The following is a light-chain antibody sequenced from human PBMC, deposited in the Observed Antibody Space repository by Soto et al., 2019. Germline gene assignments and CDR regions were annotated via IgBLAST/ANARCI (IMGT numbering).Light chain of an antibody. V-gene: IGKV3D-15*01. CDR1: QSVSNN. CDR3: QQYSNWPPIT. Sequence: EILMTQSPATLSVSPGDRATLSCRASQSVSNNLAWYQQRPGQAPRLLIYGASTRATGIPARFSGSGSGTEFTLTISSLQSEDFAVYYCQQYSNWPPITFGQGTRLEI. CDR2: GAS. J-gene: IGKJ5*01.